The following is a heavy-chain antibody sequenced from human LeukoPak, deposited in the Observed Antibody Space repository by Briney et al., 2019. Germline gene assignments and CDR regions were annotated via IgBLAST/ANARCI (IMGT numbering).Heavy chain of an antibody. CDR2: ISNDGSRK. J-gene: IGHJ4*02. Sequence: GRSPRLSCATSGFTFSSYSMHWVRQAPGKGLEWVAIISNDGSRKYYAHSVEGRFTISRDNSKNTLYLQMDSLRAEDTAVYYCARDRAWNYFDYWGQGTLVTVSS. V-gene: IGHV3-30*04. CDR1: GFTFSSYS. D-gene: IGHD3-3*01. CDR3: ARDRAWNYFDY.